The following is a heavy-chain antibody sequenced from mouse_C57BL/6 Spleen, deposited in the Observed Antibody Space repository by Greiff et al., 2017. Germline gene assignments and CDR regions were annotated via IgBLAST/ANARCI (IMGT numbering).Heavy chain of an antibody. D-gene: IGHD1-1*01. CDR3: ARREAYYYGSSSWFAY. CDR2: ILPGSGST. CDR1: GYTFTGYW. Sequence: QVQLQQSGAELMKPGASVKLSCKATGYTFTGYWIEWVKQRPGHGLEWIGEILPGSGSTNYNEKFKGKATFTADTSSNTAYMQLSSLTTEDSAIYDCARREAYYYGSSSWFAYWGQGTLVTVSA. V-gene: IGHV1-9*01. J-gene: IGHJ3*01.